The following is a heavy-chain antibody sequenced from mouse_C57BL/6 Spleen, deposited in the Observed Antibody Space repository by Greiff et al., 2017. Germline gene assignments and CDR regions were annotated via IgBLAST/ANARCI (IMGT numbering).Heavy chain of an antibody. CDR3: ARGGDGGFAY. Sequence: VMLVESGPGLVQPSQSLSITCTVSGFSLTSYGVHWVRQSPGKGLEWLGVIWSGGSTDYNAAFISRLSISKDNSKSQVFFKMNSLQADYTAIYYWARGGDGGFAYWGQGTLVTVSA. D-gene: IGHD3-3*01. J-gene: IGHJ3*01. CDR2: IWSGGST. CDR1: GFSLTSYG. V-gene: IGHV2-2*01.